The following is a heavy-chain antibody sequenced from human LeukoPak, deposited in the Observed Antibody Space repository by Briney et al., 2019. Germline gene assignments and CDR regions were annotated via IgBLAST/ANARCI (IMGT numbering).Heavy chain of an antibody. CDR3: AKDRHGSGNHGMDV. J-gene: IGHJ6*02. CDR1: GFTFSSYW. Sequence: GGSLRLSCAASGFTFSSYWMHWVRQAPGKGLVWVSRINSDGSSTSYADSVKGRFTISRDNSKNTLYLQMNSLRAEDTAVYYCAKDRHGSGNHGMDVWGQGTTVTVSS. CDR2: INSDGSST. D-gene: IGHD3-10*01. V-gene: IGHV3-74*01.